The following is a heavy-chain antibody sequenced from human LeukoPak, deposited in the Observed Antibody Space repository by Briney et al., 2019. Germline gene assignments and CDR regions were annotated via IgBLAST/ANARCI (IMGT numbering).Heavy chain of an antibody. D-gene: IGHD5-24*01. V-gene: IGHV3-21*01. CDR3: ARDRFRRDGYNYGRDGAFDI. CDR2: ISSSSNYI. CDR1: GFTFSSYS. J-gene: IGHJ3*02. Sequence: GGSLRLSCAASGFTFSSYSMNWVRQAPGMGLEWVSSISSSSNYIYYADSVKGRFTISRDNAKNSLNLQMNSLRAEDTAVYYCARDRFRRDGYNYGRDGAFDIWGQGTMVTVSS.